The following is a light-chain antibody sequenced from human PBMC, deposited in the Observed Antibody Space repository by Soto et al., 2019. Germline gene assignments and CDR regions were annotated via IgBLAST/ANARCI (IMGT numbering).Light chain of an antibody. J-gene: IGLJ2*01. Sequence: QSALTQPASVSGSPGQSITISCTGTSSDVGSYNLVSWYQQHPGKAPKLMIYEVSKRPSGVSNRFSGSKSGNTASLIISGLQAGDEADYYCCSYAGSSTFHVVFGGGTKLTVL. V-gene: IGLV2-23*02. CDR2: EVS. CDR1: SSDVGSYNL. CDR3: CSYAGSSTFHVV.